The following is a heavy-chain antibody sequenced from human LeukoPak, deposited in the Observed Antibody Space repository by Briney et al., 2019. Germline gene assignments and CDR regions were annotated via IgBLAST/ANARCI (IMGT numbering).Heavy chain of an antibody. CDR1: GFTFSDYA. D-gene: IGHD3-22*01. J-gene: IGHJ4*02. V-gene: IGHV3-23*01. Sequence: GGSLRLSCAASGFTFSDYAMSWVRQAPGKGLEWLSVISGGSSGSTYYADSVTGRFTVSRDNSKNTVDLQMNNLRVDDTAIYYCAKVFPLVSSDYYQGRGGYYFDNWGQGTLVTVSS. CDR3: AKVFPLVSSDYYQGRGGYYFDN. CDR2: ISGGSSGST.